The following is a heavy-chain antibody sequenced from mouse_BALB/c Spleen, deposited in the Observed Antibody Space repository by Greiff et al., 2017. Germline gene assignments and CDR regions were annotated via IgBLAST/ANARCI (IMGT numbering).Heavy chain of an antibody. J-gene: IGHJ2*01. D-gene: IGHD2-1*01. CDR3: ARRGYGNYYFDY. CDR2: IYPGDGDT. CDR1: GYAFSSYW. V-gene: IGHV1-80*01. Sequence: QVQLKESGAELVRPGSSVKISCKASGYAFSSYWMNWVKQRPGQGLEWIGQIYPGDGDTNYNGKFKGKATLTADKSSSTAYMQLSSLTSEDSAVYFCARRGYGNYYFDYWGQGTTLTVSS.